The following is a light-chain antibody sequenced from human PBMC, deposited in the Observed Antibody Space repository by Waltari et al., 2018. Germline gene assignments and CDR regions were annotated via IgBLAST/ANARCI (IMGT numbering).Light chain of an antibody. J-gene: IGKJ1*01. V-gene: IGKV1-5*02. CDR1: QSITNW. Sequence: DIQMTQSPSTLSASVGDRVTIICRASQSITNWLAWYQQKPGKAPKFLISDASSLASGVPSRFSGSGSGTEFTLTITSLQPDDFATYYCQQYHSSPPTFGQGTKVEIK. CDR2: DAS. CDR3: QQYHSSPPT.